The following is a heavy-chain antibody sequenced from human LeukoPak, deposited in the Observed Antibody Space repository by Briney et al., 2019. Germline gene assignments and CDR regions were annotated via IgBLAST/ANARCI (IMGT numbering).Heavy chain of an antibody. Sequence: SVKVSCKASGGTFSSYAISWVRQAPGQGLEWMGGIIPIFGTANYAQKFQGRVTITADESTSTAYMELSSLRSEDTAVYYCARPYSSGWTHFDYWGQRTLVTVSS. CDR2: IIPIFGTA. CDR1: GGTFSSYA. J-gene: IGHJ4*02. V-gene: IGHV1-69*01. D-gene: IGHD6-19*01. CDR3: ARPYSSGWTHFDY.